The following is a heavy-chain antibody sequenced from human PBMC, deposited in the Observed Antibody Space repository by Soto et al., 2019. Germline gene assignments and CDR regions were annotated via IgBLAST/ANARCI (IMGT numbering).Heavy chain of an antibody. CDR3: TTQISTVTYYFDY. V-gene: IGHV3-15*07. CDR2: IKSKTDGGTT. Sequence: EVQLVESGGGLVKPGGSLRLSCAASGFTFSNAWMNWVRQAPGKGLEWVGRIKSKTDGGTTDYVVPVKGRFTISRDDSKNTLYLQMYILNTEDTAVYYCTTQISTVTYYFDYWGQGTLVTVSS. CDR1: GFTFSNAW. D-gene: IGHD4-17*01. J-gene: IGHJ4*02.